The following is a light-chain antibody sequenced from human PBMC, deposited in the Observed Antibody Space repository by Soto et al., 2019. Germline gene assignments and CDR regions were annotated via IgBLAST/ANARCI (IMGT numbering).Light chain of an antibody. J-gene: IGKJ4*01. CDR1: QSVSSN. CDR3: QQYNNWPLT. CDR2: AAS. V-gene: IGKV3-15*01. Sequence: EIVMTQSPATLSVSPGERATLSCRASQSVSSNLAWYQQKPGQAPRLLIYAASTRATGIPARFSGSGSGTEFTITISSLQSEDFAVYYCQQYNNWPLTFGGGTKVEIK.